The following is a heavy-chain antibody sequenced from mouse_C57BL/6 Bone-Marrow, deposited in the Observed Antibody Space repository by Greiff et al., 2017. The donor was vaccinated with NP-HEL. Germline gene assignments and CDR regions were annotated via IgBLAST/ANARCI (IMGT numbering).Heavy chain of an antibody. V-gene: IGHV1-81*01. CDR3: AKSYWEWFAY. Sequence: VKLQEPGAELVRPGASVKLSCKASGYTFTSYGISWVKQRTGQGLEWIGEIYPRSGNTYYNEKFKGKATLTADKSSSTAYMELRSLTSEDSAVYFCAKSYWEWFAYWGQGTLITVSA. CDR1: GYTFTSYG. D-gene: IGHD4-1*01. CDR2: IYPRSGNT. J-gene: IGHJ3*01.